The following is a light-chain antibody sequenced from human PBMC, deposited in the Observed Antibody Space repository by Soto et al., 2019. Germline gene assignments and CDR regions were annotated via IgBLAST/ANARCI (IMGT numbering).Light chain of an antibody. V-gene: IGKV3-15*01. Sequence: EIVVTQSPATLSVSPGERATLSCRASQSVSSNLAWYQQKPGQSPRLLIYGASTRATGIPGRFSGSGSGTEFTLTISSLQSEDFAVYYCQQYGSSGTFGQGTKVDIK. CDR3: QQYGSSGT. CDR1: QSVSSN. CDR2: GAS. J-gene: IGKJ1*01.